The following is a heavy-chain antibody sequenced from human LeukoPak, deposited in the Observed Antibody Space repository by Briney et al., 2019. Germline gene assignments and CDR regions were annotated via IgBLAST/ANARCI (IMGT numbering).Heavy chain of an antibody. D-gene: IGHD6-13*01. V-gene: IGHV3-21*01. CDR3: ARGGSSSTSDY. Sequence: GGSLRLSCAASGFTFISYSMNWVRQAPGKGLEWVSSISSSSSYIYYADSVKGRFTISRDNSKNSLYLQMNSLRAEDTAVYYCARGGSSSTSDYWGQGTLVTVSS. CDR1: GFTFISYS. J-gene: IGHJ4*02. CDR2: ISSSSSYI.